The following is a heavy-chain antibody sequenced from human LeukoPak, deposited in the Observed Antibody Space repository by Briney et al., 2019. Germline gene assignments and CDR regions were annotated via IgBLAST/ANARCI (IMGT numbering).Heavy chain of an antibody. CDR2: IYHSGST. Sequence: SETLSLTCAVSGGSISSGGYSWRWVRQPPGKGLEWIGYIYHSGSTYYNPSLKSRVTISVDRSKNQFPLKLSSVTAADTAVYYCARLDHYDSSGYGYFQHWGQGTLVTVSS. CDR3: ARLDHYDSSGYGYFQH. D-gene: IGHD3-22*01. J-gene: IGHJ1*01. CDR1: GGSISSGGYS. V-gene: IGHV4-30-2*01.